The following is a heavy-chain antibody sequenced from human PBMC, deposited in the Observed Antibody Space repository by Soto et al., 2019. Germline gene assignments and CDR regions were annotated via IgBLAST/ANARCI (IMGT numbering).Heavy chain of an antibody. CDR3: ARGGSYYGSGSLI. J-gene: IGHJ4*02. V-gene: IGHV3-21*01. Sequence: EVQLVESGGGLVKPGGSLRLSCAASGFTFSSYSMNWVRQAPGKGLEWVSSITSSSSYIYYADSVKGRFTISRDNAKNSLYLQMNSLRAEDTAVYYCARGGSYYGSGSLIWGQGTLDTVSS. CDR1: GFTFSSYS. CDR2: ITSSSSYI. D-gene: IGHD3-10*01.